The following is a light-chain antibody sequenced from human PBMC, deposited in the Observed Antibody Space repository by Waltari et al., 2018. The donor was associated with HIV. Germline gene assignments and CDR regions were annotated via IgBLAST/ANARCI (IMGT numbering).Light chain of an antibody. J-gene: IGKJ5*01. V-gene: IGKV3-15*01. Sequence: EIVMTQSPATLSVSPGERVTLSCRASRSVNSNLAWYQQKPGQAPRLLIYGAVGRAAGIPARFSGGGSGTEFTLTISSLQSEDVAVYYCQQYENWPPITFGQGTRLEIK. CDR3: QQYENWPPIT. CDR1: RSVNSN. CDR2: GAV.